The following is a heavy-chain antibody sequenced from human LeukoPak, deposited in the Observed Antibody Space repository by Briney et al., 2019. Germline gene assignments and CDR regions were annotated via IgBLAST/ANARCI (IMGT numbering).Heavy chain of an antibody. D-gene: IGHD4-17*01. J-gene: IGHJ2*01. CDR2: ISWNSGSI. CDR1: GFTFDDYA. Sequence: PGGSLRLSCAASGFTFDDYAMHWVRQAPGKGLEWVSGISWNSGSIGYADSVKGRFTISRDNAKNSLYLQMNSLRAEDTALYYCAKSKGLTVTTENWYFDLWGRGTLVTVSS. CDR3: AKSKGLTVTTENWYFDL. V-gene: IGHV3-9*01.